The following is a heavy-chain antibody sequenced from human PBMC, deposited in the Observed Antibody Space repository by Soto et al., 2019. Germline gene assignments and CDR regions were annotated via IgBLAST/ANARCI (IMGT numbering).Heavy chain of an antibody. Sequence: QVQLVESGGGLVKPGGSLRLSCAASGFTFSDYYMSWIRQAPGKGLEWVSYISSSSSYTNYADSVKGRFTTSRDNPKNSLYLQMNSPRAEDTAVYYCARTTGTRGIYGIDVLGQGTTVTVS. D-gene: IGHD1-1*01. CDR2: ISSSSSYT. V-gene: IGHV3-11*05. CDR3: ARTTGTRGIYGIDV. J-gene: IGHJ6*02. CDR1: GFTFSDYY.